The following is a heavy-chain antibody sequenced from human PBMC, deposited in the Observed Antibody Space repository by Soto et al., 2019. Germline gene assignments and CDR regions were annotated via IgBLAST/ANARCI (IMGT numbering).Heavy chain of an antibody. J-gene: IGHJ6*02. D-gene: IGHD1-26*01. CDR3: ACREADRGYYYYGMDV. V-gene: IGHV1-2*02. CDR2: INPNSGGT. CDR1: GYTFTGYY. Sequence: GASVKVSCKASGYTFTGYYMHWVRQAPGQGLEWMGWINPNSGGTNYAQKFQGRVTMTRDTSISTAYMELSRLRSDDTAVYYCACREADRGYYYYGMDVWGQGTTVTVSS.